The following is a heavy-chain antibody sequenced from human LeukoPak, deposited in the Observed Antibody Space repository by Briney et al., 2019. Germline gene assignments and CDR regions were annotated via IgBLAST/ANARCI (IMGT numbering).Heavy chain of an antibody. D-gene: IGHD1-14*01. Sequence: GASVKVSCKASGGTFSSYAISWVRQAPGQGLEWMGRIIPIRGIANYAQKFQGRVTITADKSTSTAYMELSSLRSEDTAVYYCARGGTTPHFDYWGQGTLVTVSS. CDR1: GGTFSSYA. J-gene: IGHJ4*02. V-gene: IGHV1-69*04. CDR3: ARGGTTPHFDY. CDR2: IIPIRGIA.